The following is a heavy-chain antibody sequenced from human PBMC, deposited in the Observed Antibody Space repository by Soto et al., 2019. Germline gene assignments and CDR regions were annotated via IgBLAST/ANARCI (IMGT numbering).Heavy chain of an antibody. D-gene: IGHD5-12*01. CDR1: GFTFSSYW. Sequence: EVPLVESGGGLVQPGGSLRLSCAASGFTFSSYWMHWVRQVPGKGLVWVSRINTDGSSTTYADSVKGRFNISRDNAKNTLYLQMNSLRAEDTAVYYCVRDRAYGGYDNWGQGTLVTVSS. CDR3: VRDRAYGGYDN. V-gene: IGHV3-74*01. CDR2: INTDGSST. J-gene: IGHJ4*02.